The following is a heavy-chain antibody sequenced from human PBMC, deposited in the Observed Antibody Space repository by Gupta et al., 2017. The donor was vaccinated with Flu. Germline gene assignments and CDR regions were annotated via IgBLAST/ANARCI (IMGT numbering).Heavy chain of an antibody. CDR1: G. D-gene: IGHD1-26*01. CDR2: IWYDGSNK. Sequence: GMHWVRQAPGKGLEWVAVIWYDGSNKYYADSVKGRFTISRDNSKNTLYLQMNSLRAEDTAVYYCAREWELRLGYYGMDVGFQGTTVTVSS. J-gene: IGHJ6*02. CDR3: AREWELRLGYYGMDV. V-gene: IGHV3-33*01.